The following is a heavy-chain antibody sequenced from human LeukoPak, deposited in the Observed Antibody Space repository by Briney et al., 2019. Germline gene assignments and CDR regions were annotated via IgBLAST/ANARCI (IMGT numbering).Heavy chain of an antibody. CDR3: ARVPAYCGGDCPMGY. V-gene: IGHV1-69*06. Sequence: VKVSCKASGGTFSSYAISWVRQAPGQGLEWMGGIIPIFGTANYAQKFQGRVTITADKSTSTAYMELSSLRSEDTAVYYCARVPAYCGGDCPMGYWGQGTLVTVSS. CDR1: GGTFSSYA. D-gene: IGHD2-21*02. J-gene: IGHJ4*02. CDR2: IIPIFGTA.